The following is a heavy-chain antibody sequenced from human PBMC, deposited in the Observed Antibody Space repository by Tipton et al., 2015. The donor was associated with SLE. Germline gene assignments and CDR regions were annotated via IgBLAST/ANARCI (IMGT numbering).Heavy chain of an antibody. J-gene: IGHJ5*02. CDR3: ASGGFYGSGTYYGGWFDP. V-gene: IGHV4-61*09. D-gene: IGHD3-10*01. CDR1: GVYINSGGFYY. Sequence: TLSLTCNVSGVYINSGGFYYWSWIRQPAGKGLEWIGHIYSTGSTDYNPSLKSRVSISVDTSKNQFSLKLTSVTAADTGVYYCASGGFYGSGTYYGGWFDPWGQGTLVTVSS. CDR2: IYSTGST.